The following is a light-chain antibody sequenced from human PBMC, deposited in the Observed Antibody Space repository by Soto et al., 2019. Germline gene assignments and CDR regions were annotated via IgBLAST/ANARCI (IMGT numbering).Light chain of an antibody. CDR1: QSISSW. J-gene: IGKJ1*01. CDR2: AAS. V-gene: IGKV1-39*01. CDR3: QQSYSTRWT. Sequence: GDRVTITCRASQSISSWLAWYQQKPGKAPKLLIYAASSLQSGVPSRFSASGSGTDFTLTISSLQPEDFATYYCQQSYSTRWTFGQGTKVDIK.